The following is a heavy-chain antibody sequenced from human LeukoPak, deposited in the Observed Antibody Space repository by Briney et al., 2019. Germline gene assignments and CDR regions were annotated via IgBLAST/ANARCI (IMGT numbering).Heavy chain of an antibody. CDR1: GFTFSSYA. CDR3: AKMRAASYYFDY. CDR2: ISGSGGST. D-gene: IGHD6-6*01. Sequence: GGSLRLSCAASGFTFSSYAMSWVRQAPGKGLEWVSAISGSGGSTYYADSVKGRFTISRDNSKNTLYLQMDSLRAEDTAVYYCAKMRAASYYFDYWGQGTLVTVSS. J-gene: IGHJ4*02. V-gene: IGHV3-23*01.